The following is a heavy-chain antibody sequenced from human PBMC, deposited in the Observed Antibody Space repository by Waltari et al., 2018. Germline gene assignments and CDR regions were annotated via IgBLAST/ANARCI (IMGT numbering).Heavy chain of an antibody. CDR2: IYHSGST. V-gene: IGHV4-38-2*01. J-gene: IGHJ3*02. D-gene: IGHD1-26*01. CDR3: ARAWISLILGATSAFDI. Sequence: QVQLQESGPGLVKPSETLSLTCAVSGYSISSGYYWGWIRQPPGKGLEWIGSIYHSGSTYYNPSLKSRVTISVDTSKNQFSLKLSSVTAADTAVYYCARAWISLILGATSAFDIWGQGTMVTVS. CDR1: GYSISSGYY.